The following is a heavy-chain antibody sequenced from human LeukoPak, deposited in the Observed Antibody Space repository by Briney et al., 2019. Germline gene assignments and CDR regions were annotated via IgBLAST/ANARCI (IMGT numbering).Heavy chain of an antibody. D-gene: IGHD6-19*01. V-gene: IGHV4-59*08. CDR3: ARGGKYSSGWEAY. J-gene: IGHJ4*02. Sequence: SETLSLTCAVSGAAGSDYLWSWIRQPPGKGLEWIGYIDDSGNTNYNPSLKSRLTTSIDRSKNQFSLRLHSVTAADTAVYYCARGGKYSSGWEAYWGQGTLVTVSS. CDR2: IDDSGNT. CDR1: GAAGSDYL.